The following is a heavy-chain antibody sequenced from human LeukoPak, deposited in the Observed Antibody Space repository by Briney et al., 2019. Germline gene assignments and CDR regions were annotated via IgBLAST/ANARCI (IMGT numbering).Heavy chain of an antibody. CDR2: INHSGST. V-gene: IGHV4-34*01. CDR1: GGSFSGYY. J-gene: IGHJ4*02. D-gene: IGHD1-26*01. Sequence: SETLSLTCAVYGGSFSGYYWSWIRQPPGKGLEWIGEINHSGSTNYNPSLKSRVTISVDTSKNQFSLKLSSVTAADTAVYYCAGGSIVGATTFDYWGQGTLVTVSS. CDR3: AGGSIVGATTFDY.